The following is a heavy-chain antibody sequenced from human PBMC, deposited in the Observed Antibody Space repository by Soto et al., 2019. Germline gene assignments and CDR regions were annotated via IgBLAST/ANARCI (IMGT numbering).Heavy chain of an antibody. CDR1: GFTFSSYS. J-gene: IGHJ4*02. CDR3: ARVERAYCGGVCYDY. V-gene: IGHV3-21*01. Sequence: EVQLVESGGGLVKPGGSLRLSCAASGFTFSSYSMNWVRQPPGKGLEWVSSISSSSSYIYYADSVTDRFTISSDNAKNSLLVQMNHPRAEETAVYYCARVERAYCGGVCYDYWGQGTLVTVSS. D-gene: IGHD2-21*01. CDR2: ISSSSSYI.